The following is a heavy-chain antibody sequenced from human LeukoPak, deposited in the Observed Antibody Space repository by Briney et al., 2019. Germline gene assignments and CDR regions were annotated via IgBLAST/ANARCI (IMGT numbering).Heavy chain of an antibody. D-gene: IGHD3/OR15-3a*01. Sequence: GASVKVSCKASGYTFTNYGFSWVRQAPGQGLEWMGWISAYNGNTNYAQKLQGRVTMTTDTSTSTAYMEVRSLRSDDTAVYYCARDRDWLLESHVGAFDIWGQGTMVTVSS. CDR3: ARDRDWLLESHVGAFDI. J-gene: IGHJ3*02. CDR2: ISAYNGNT. V-gene: IGHV1-18*01. CDR1: GYTFTNYG.